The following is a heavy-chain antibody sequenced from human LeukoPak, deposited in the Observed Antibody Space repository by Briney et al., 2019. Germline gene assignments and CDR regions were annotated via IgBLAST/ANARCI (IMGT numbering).Heavy chain of an antibody. CDR2: IYYSGST. V-gene: IGHV4-59*01. J-gene: IGHJ4*02. Sequence: PSETLSLTCTVSGGSISSYYWSWIRQPPGKGLEWIGYIYYSGSTNYNPSLKSRVTISVDTSKNQFSLKLSSVTAADTAVYYCARERLSGDYYGSGSYDYWGQGTLVTVSS. CDR1: GGSISSYY. D-gene: IGHD3-10*01. CDR3: ARERLSGDYYGSGSYDY.